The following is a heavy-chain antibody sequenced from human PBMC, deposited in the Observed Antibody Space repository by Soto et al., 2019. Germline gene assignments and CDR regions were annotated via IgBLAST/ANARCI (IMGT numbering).Heavy chain of an antibody. CDR3: ARGGSIAAPVGYYYMDV. CDR1: GYTFTGYY. Sequence: SVKVSCKASGYTFTGYYMHWVRQAPGQGLEWMGWINPNSGGTNYAQKFQGWVTMTRDTSISAAYMELSRLRSDDTAVYYCARGGSIAAPVGYYYMDVWGKGTTVTVSS. J-gene: IGHJ6*03. D-gene: IGHD6-6*01. CDR2: INPNSGGT. V-gene: IGHV1-2*04.